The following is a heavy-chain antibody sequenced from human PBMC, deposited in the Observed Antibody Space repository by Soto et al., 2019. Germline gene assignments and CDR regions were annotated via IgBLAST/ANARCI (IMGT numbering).Heavy chain of an antibody. CDR2: IYSGGST. Sequence: EVQLVEAGGGLIQPGGSLRLSFAASGFTVSSNYMSWVRQAPGKGLEWVSVIYSGGSTYYADSVKGRFTISRDNPKATLYLQMNSLRAEDTDVSYCARDRVASGYPGCFQHCGQGTLVTVSS. CDR1: GFTVSSNY. D-gene: IGHD3-22*01. V-gene: IGHV3-53*01. CDR3: ARDRVASGYPGCFQH. J-gene: IGHJ1*01.